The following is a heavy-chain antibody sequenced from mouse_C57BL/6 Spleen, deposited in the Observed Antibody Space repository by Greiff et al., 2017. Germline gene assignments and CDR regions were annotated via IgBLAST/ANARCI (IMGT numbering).Heavy chain of an antibody. V-gene: IGHV14-3*01. CDR2: IDPADGNT. D-gene: IGHD1-1*01. CDR3: ARNLITTVVADAMDY. Sequence: VQLKESVAELVRPGASVKLSCTASGFNIKNTYMHWVKQRPEQGLEWIGRIDPADGNTKYAPKFQGKATITADTSSNTAYLQLSSLTSEDTAIYYCARNLITTVVADAMDYWGQGTSVTVSS. J-gene: IGHJ4*01. CDR1: GFNIKNTY.